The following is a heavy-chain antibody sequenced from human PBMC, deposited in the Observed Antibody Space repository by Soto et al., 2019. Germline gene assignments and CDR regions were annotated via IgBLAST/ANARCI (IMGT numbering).Heavy chain of an antibody. CDR2: INSDGSST. V-gene: IGHV3-74*01. CDR1: GFTFRSYW. CDR3: TRDPSECELPQDH. Sequence: GWSLRLSCAASGFTFRSYWMHWVRQTPGKGLEWVSHINSDGSSTSYAGSVKGRFTISRDNAKNTLYLQMNSLRAEDTAIYYCTRDPSECELPQDHWGLGTLVTVPQ. J-gene: IGHJ4*02. D-gene: IGHD1-26*01.